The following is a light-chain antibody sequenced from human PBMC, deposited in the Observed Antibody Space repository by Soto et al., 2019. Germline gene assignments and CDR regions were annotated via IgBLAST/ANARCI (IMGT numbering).Light chain of an antibody. J-gene: IGKJ4*01. V-gene: IGKV1-33*01. Sequence: DIQMTQSPSSLSASVGDRVTITCQASQDISNYLNWYQQKPGKAPKLLIYDASNLETGVPSGFSGSGSGTDFTFTISSLQPEDIATYYCQQYDNLPPMLTFGGGTKVDIK. CDR2: DAS. CDR1: QDISNY. CDR3: QQYDNLPPMLT.